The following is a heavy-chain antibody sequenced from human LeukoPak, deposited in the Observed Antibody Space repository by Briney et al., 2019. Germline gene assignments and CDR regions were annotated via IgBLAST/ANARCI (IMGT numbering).Heavy chain of an antibody. V-gene: IGHV3-30*18. J-gene: IGHJ4*02. CDR1: GFTFSSYG. CDR3: AKDRATLDY. CDR2: ISYDGSNK. Sequence: GGSLRLSCAASGFTFSSYGMHWVRQAPGKGLEWVAVISYDGSNKYYADSVKGRFTISTDNAKNSLYLQMNSLRAEDTAVYYCAKDRATLDYWGQGTLVTVSS.